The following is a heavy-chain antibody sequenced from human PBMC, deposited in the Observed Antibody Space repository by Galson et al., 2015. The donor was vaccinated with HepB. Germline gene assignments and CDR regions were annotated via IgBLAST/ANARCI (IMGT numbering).Heavy chain of an antibody. J-gene: IGHJ6*02. Sequence: SLRLSCAASGFTFSSYAMSWVRQAPGKGLEWVSAISGSGGSTYYADSVKGRFTISRDNSKNTLYLQKNSLRAEDTAVYNCAKDKVGMYYYYGMDVWGQGTTVTVSS. V-gene: IGHV3-23*01. CDR2: ISGSGGST. CDR3: AKDKVGMYYYYGMDV. D-gene: IGHD1-14*01. CDR1: GFTFSSYA.